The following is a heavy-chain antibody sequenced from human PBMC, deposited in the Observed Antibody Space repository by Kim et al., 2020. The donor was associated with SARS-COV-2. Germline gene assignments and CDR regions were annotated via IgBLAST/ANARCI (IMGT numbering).Heavy chain of an antibody. CDR2: GVT. Sequence: GVTHYADSVKGRFTISSDNSKNMVYLQMNSLRADDTAVYYCVRRLTLDYWGQGTQVTVSS. J-gene: IGHJ4*02. V-gene: IGHV3-23*01. CDR3: VRRLTLDY. D-gene: IGHD6-19*01.